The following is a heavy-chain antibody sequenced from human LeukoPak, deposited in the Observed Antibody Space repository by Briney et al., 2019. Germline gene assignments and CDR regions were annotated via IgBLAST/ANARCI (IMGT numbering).Heavy chain of an antibody. CDR1: GGSISSSSYY. D-gene: IGHD6-19*01. CDR2: IYYSGST. V-gene: IGHV4-39*01. CDR3: ARRSRSRWEYSGWTNGGGLDY. J-gene: IGHJ4*02. Sequence: SETLSLTCTVSGGSISSSSYYWGWIRQPPGKGLEWIGSIYYSGSTYYNPSLKSRVTISVDTSKNQFSLKLSSVTAADTAVYYCARRSRSRWEYSGWTNGGGLDYWGQGTLVTVSS.